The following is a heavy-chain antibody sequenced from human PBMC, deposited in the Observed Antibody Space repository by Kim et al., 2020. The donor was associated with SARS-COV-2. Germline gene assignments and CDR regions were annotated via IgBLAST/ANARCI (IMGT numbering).Heavy chain of an antibody. J-gene: IGHJ4*02. D-gene: IGHD6-6*01. Sequence: GGSLRLSCAASGFTFSSYAMHWVRQAPGKGLEWVAVISYDGSNKYYADSVKGRFTISRDNSKNTLYLQMNSLRAEDTAVYYCASSGVSRSPLGYWGQGTLVTVSS. CDR3: ASSGVSRSPLGY. CDR2: ISYDGSNK. CDR1: GFTFSSYA. V-gene: IGHV3-30*04.